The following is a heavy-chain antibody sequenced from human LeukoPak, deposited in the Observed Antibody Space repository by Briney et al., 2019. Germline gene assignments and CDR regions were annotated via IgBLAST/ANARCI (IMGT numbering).Heavy chain of an antibody. CDR2: ISYDGSNK. V-gene: IGHV3-30-3*01. D-gene: IGHD6-19*01. J-gene: IGHJ4*02. CDR1: GFTFSSYA. CDR3: ARDEGGPAVAVNAPFDY. Sequence: PGGSLRLPCAASGFTFSSYAMHWVRQAPGKGLEWVAVISYDGSNKYYADSVKGRFTISRDNSKNTLYLQMNSLRAEDTAVYYCARDEGGPAVAVNAPFDYWGQGTLVTVSS.